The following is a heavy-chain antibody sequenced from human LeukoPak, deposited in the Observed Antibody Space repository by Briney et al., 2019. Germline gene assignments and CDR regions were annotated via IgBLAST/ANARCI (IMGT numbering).Heavy chain of an antibody. Sequence: GGSLRLSCTASGFAFDEHGMSRVRQVPGKGLEWVSGINWSGGSTGYADTLRGRFTISRDNAKNSLYLQMDSLRAEDTALYYCARAPITSPFYFDYWGQGTLVTVSS. J-gene: IGHJ4*02. V-gene: IGHV3-20*04. D-gene: IGHD2-2*01. CDR3: ARAPITSPFYFDY. CDR1: GFAFDEHG. CDR2: INWSGGST.